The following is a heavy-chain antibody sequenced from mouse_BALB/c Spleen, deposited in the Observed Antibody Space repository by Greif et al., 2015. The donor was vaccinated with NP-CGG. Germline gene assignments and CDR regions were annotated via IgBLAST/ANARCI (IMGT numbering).Heavy chain of an antibody. J-gene: IGHJ2*01. CDR2: ISSGSGTI. CDR1: GFTFSSFG. CDR3: ARLFDY. Sequence: EVMLVESGGGLVQPGGSRKLSCAASGFTFSSFGMHWVRQAPEKGLEWVAYISSGSGTIYYADTVKGRFTISRDNPKNTLFLQMTSLRSEDTAMYYCARLFDYWGQGTTLTVSS. V-gene: IGHV5-17*02.